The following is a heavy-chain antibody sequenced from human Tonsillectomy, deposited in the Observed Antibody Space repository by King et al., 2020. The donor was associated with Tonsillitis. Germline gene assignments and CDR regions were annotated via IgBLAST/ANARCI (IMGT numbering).Heavy chain of an antibody. J-gene: IGHJ4*02. V-gene: IGHV3-30*18. CDR1: EFTFSSFG. D-gene: IGHD5-12*01. CDR3: AKNRGLRSLDANFDY. Sequence: VQLVESGGGVVQPGRSLRLSCAASEFTFSSFGMHWVRQAPGKGLEWVAVISNDGGTKYYADPVKGRFTISRDNSENTLYLQMNSLRADDTAVYWCAKNRGLRSLDANFDYWGQGTLVTVSS. CDR2: ISNDGGTK.